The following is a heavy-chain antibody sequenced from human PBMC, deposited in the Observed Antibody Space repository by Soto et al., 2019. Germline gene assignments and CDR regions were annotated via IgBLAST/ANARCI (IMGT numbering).Heavy chain of an antibody. Sequence: QPGGSLRLSCAASGFTFSTHAMHWVRQAPGKGLEWVSAISGSGGSTYYADSVKGRFTISRDNSKNTLYLQMNSLRAEDTAVYYCAKAVYPDILFFDEEVDIWGQGTMVTVSS. D-gene: IGHD3-9*01. V-gene: IGHV3-23*01. J-gene: IGHJ3*02. CDR3: AKAVYPDILFFDEEVDI. CDR1: GFTFSTHA. CDR2: ISGSGGST.